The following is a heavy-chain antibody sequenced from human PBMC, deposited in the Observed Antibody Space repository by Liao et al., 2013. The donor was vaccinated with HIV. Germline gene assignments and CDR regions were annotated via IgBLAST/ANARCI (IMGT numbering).Heavy chain of an antibody. CDR1: GGSISSYY. V-gene: IGHV4-39*07. CDR3: ARDGPPGDRDAFDI. D-gene: IGHD7-27*01. CDR2: IYSSGST. J-gene: IGHJ3*02. Sequence: QVQLQESGPGLVKPSETLSLTCTVSGGSISSYYWGWIRQPPGEGLEWIGSIYSSGSTYYNPSLKSRVTISLDMSKKQFSLRLNSVTAADTAVYYCARDGPPGDRDAFDIWGQGTMVTVSS.